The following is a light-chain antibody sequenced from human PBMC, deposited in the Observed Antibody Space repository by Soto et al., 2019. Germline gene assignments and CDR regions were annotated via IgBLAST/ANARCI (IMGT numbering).Light chain of an antibody. Sequence: AIRMTQSPSSLSACTGDRVTIACRASQGISSYLAWYQQKPGKAPKLLIYAASTLQSGVPSRFSGSGSGTDFTLTISSLEPEDFAVYYCQQRSNGRTITVGQGTRLEIK. J-gene: IGKJ5*01. CDR3: QQRSNGRTIT. V-gene: IGKV1-8*01. CDR2: AAS. CDR1: QGISSY.